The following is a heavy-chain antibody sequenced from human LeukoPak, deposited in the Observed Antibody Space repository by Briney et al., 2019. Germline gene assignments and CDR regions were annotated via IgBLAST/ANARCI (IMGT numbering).Heavy chain of an antibody. CDR1: GYTFTSYG. CDR3: ARDCSSTSCHIRGDY. J-gene: IGHJ4*02. CDR2: ISAYNGNT. D-gene: IGHD2-2*02. V-gene: IGHV1-18*01. Sequence: VSVKVSCKASGYTFTSYGISWARQAPGQGLEWMGWISAYNGNTNYAQKLQGRVTMTTDTSTSTAYMELRSLRSDDTAVYYCARDCSSTSCHIRGDYWGQGTLVTVSS.